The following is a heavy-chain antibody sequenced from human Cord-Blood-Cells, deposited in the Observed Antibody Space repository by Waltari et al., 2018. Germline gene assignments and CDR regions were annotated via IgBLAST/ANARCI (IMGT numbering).Heavy chain of an antibody. CDR3: ARGLHYDILTGSPEGAFDI. V-gene: IGHV4-34*01. J-gene: IGHJ3*02. Sequence: QVQLQQWGAGLLMPSEPLSLTCAAYGGSFSGYYWSWIRQPPGKRLEWIGEIEHSGSTNYNPSLKSRVTISVDTSKNQFSLKLSSVTAADTAVYYCARGLHYDILTGSPEGAFDIWGQGTMVTVSS. CDR1: GGSFSGYY. CDR2: IEHSGST. D-gene: IGHD3-9*01.